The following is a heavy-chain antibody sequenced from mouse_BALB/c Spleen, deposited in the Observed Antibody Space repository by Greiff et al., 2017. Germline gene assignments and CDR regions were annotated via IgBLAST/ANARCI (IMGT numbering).Heavy chain of an antibody. V-gene: IGHV1-87*01. CDR1: GYTFTSYW. Sequence: QVQLKQSGAELARPGASVKLSCKASGYTFTSYWMQWVKQRPGQGLEWIGAIYPGDGDTRYTQKFKGKATLTADKSSSTAYMQLSSLASEDSAVYYCARDYRSFAYWGQGTLVTVSA. J-gene: IGHJ3*01. CDR2: IYPGDGDT. D-gene: IGHD2-14*01. CDR3: ARDYRSFAY.